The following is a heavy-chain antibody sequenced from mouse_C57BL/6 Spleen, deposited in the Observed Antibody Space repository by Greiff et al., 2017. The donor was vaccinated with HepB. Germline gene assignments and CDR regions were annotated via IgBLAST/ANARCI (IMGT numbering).Heavy chain of an antibody. V-gene: IGHV1-55*01. CDR3: ARPMYGSSPLAY. CDR2: IYPGSGST. CDR1: GYTFTSYW. Sequence: QVQLQQPGAELVKPGASVKMSCKASGYTFTSYWITWVKQRPGQGLEWIGDIYPGSGSTNYNEKFKSKATLTVDTSSSTAYMQLSSLTSEDSAVYYCARPMYGSSPLAYWGQGTLVTVSA. J-gene: IGHJ3*01. D-gene: IGHD1-1*01.